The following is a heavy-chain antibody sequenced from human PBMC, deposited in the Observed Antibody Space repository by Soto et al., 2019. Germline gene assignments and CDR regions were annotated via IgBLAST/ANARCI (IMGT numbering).Heavy chain of an antibody. D-gene: IGHD6-6*01. CDR1: GFTFSDYY. Sequence: PGGSLRLSCAASGFTFSDYYMSWIRQAPGKGLEWVSYIGSSDNIIYYADSVKGRFTISRDNAKNSLYLQMNSLRAEDTAVYYCARGGSSSDFDYWGQGTLVTVSS. CDR3: ARGGSSSDFDY. V-gene: IGHV3-11*01. J-gene: IGHJ4*02. CDR2: IGSSDNII.